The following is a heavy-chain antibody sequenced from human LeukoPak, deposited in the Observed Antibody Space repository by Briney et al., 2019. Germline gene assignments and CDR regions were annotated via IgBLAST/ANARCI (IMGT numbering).Heavy chain of an antibody. CDR3: TRNQGYCTGGGCYIDY. CDR2: IRYDGTNK. D-gene: IGHD2-8*02. Sequence: GGSLRLSYAASGFTFASYGMHWVRHAPGKGLEWVALIRYDGTNKYYTDSVKGRFTISKDNSKNTLYLQMNSLRAEDTAVYYCTRNQGYCTGGGCYIDYWGQGTLVTVSS. J-gene: IGHJ4*02. V-gene: IGHV3-30*02. CDR1: GFTFASYG.